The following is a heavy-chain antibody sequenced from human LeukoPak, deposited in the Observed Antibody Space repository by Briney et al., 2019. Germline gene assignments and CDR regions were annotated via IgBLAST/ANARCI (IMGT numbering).Heavy chain of an antibody. V-gene: IGHV3-21*01. CDR1: GFTFSIYW. J-gene: IGHJ4*02. Sequence: GGSLRLSCAASGFTFSIYWMHWVRHAQGKGLEWVSSFPTSSSYIYYADSVKGRFTISRDNAKNSLYLQMNSLRAEDTAVYYCARDLGGYSYGSHFDYWGQGTLVTVSS. D-gene: IGHD5-18*01. CDR2: FPTSSSYI. CDR3: ARDLGGYSYGSHFDY.